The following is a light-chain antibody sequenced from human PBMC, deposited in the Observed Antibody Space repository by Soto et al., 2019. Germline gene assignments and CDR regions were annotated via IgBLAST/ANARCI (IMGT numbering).Light chain of an antibody. CDR2: EVS. J-gene: IGLJ1*01. CDR3: SSYTNTTTRV. V-gene: IGLV2-14*01. Sequence: QSVLTQPASVSGSPGQSITLSCTGTSSDVGGYNYVSWYQQHPGKAPKLMIYEVSNRPSGVSDRFSGSKSGNTASLTVSGLQAEDEADYYCSSYTNTTTRVFGSGTKLTVL. CDR1: SSDVGGYNY.